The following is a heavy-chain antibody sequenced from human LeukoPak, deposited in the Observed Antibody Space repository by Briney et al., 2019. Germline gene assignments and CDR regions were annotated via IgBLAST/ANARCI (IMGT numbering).Heavy chain of an antibody. CDR1: GFTFGDYA. V-gene: IGHV3-49*04. Sequence: PGVSLRLSCAASGFTFGDYAMSWVRQDPGKGLEWVGFIRTEDYDGATDYGASVKGRFTISRDDSKNIAYLQMNSLNTEDTGIYFCTRFFGYYYFYIDVWGKGTTVIVSS. D-gene: IGHD3-16*01. CDR3: TRFFGYYYFYIDV. CDR2: IRTEDYDGAT. J-gene: IGHJ6*03.